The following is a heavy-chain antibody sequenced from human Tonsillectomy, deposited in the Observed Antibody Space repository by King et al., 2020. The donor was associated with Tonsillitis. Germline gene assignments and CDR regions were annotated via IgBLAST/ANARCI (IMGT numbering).Heavy chain of an antibody. CDR3: AREPYSSSWDDAFDI. J-gene: IGHJ3*02. CDR1: GYTFTGYY. V-gene: IGHV1-2*02. D-gene: IGHD6-13*01. CDR2: INPNSGGT. Sequence: VQLVESGAEVKKPGASVKVSCKASGYTFTGYYMHWVRQAPGQGLEWMGWINPNSGGTNYAQKFQGRVTMTRDTSISTAYMELSRLRSDDTAVYYWAREPYSSSWDDAFDIWGQGTMVTVSS.